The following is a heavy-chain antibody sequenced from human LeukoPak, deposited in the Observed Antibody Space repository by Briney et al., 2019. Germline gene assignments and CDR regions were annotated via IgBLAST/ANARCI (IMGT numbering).Heavy chain of an antibody. D-gene: IGHD7-27*01. J-gene: IGHJ4*02. CDR1: GYTFTSYY. V-gene: IGHV1-46*01. Sequence: ASVKVSCKASGYTFTSYYMHWVRQAPGQGLEWMGIINPSGGSTSYAQKFQGRVTMTRDMSTSTAYMELRSLRSDDTAVYYCARSTNWAYFDYWGQGTLVTVSS. CDR3: ARSTNWAYFDY. CDR2: INPSGGST.